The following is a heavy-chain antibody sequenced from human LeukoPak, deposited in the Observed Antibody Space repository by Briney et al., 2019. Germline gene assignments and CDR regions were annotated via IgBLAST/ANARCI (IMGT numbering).Heavy chain of an antibody. Sequence: PGGSLRLSCAASGFTFSSYAMSWVRQAPRKGLEWVSAISGSGGSTYYADSVKGRFTISRDNSKNTLYLQMNSLRAEDTAVYYCAKDRRALRFLEWLSTYYYGMDVWGQGTTVTVSS. D-gene: IGHD3-3*01. V-gene: IGHV3-23*01. CDR3: AKDRRALRFLEWLSTYYYGMDV. CDR1: GFTFSSYA. CDR2: ISGSGGST. J-gene: IGHJ6*02.